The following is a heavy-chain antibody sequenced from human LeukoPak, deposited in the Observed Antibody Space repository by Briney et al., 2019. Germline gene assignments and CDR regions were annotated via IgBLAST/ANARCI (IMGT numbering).Heavy chain of an antibody. D-gene: IGHD3-10*01. CDR3: ARESSVVRGVITDFDY. CDR1: GFTFSSYA. Sequence: GGSLRLSCAASGFTFSSYAMHWVRQAPGKGLEWVAVISYDGSNKYYADSVKGRFTISRDNSKNTLYLQMNSLRAEDTAVYYCARESSVVRGVITDFDYWGQGTLVTVSS. V-gene: IGHV3-30-3*01. J-gene: IGHJ4*02. CDR2: ISYDGSNK.